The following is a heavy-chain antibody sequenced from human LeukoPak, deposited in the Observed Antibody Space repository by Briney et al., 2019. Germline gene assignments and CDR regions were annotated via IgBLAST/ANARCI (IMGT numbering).Heavy chain of an antibody. J-gene: IGHJ3*02. CDR1: GFTFSSYS. V-gene: IGHV3-21*01. CDR2: ISSSSTYI. Sequence: GGSLRLSCAASGFTFSSYSMNWVRQAPGKGLEWVSSISSSSTYIYYADSVKGRFTISRDNAKNSLYLQMNSLRAEDTAVYYCARDDPSGGIGAFDIWGQGTMVTVSS. D-gene: IGHD3-16*01. CDR3: ARDDPSGGIGAFDI.